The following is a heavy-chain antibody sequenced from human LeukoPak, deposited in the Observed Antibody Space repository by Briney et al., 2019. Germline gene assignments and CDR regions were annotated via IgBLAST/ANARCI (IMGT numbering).Heavy chain of an antibody. V-gene: IGHV4-30-4*02. Sequence: SETLSLTCTVSGGSISSGDYYWSWIRQPPGKGLEWIGYIYYSGTTYYNPSLMSRVTISVDTSKNQFSLKLSSVTAADTAVYYCARTQIVGAFDFQHWGQGTLVTVSS. CDR2: IYYSGTT. D-gene: IGHD1-26*01. J-gene: IGHJ1*01. CDR3: ARTQIVGAFDFQH. CDR1: GGSISSGDYY.